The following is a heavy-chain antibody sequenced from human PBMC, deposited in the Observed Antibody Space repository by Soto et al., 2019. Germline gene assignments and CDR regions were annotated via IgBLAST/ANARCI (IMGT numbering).Heavy chain of an antibody. CDR1: GGTFSSYV. J-gene: IGHJ6*02. Sequence: QVQLVQTGPEVKKPGSSVKVSCKASGGTFSSYVITWVRQAPGQGLEWMGGIIPIFDTTNYAQKFQGRITLTADESTRXAXXELNSLRSEDTAVYYCARGIVTGTTSNYYYYGMDVWGQGTTVTVSS. V-gene: IGHV1-69*12. CDR3: ARGIVTGTTSNYYYYGMDV. CDR2: IIPIFDTT. D-gene: IGHD1-1*01.